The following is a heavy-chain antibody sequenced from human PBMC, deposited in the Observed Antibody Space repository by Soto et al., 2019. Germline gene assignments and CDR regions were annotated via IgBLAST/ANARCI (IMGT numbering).Heavy chain of an antibody. Sequence: SETLSLTCAVYGGSFSGYYWSWIRQPPGKGLEWIGEINHSGSTNYNPSLKSRVTISVDTSKNQFSLELSSVTAADTAVYYCARVGAGSSWYGYYYYGMYVWGQGTTVT. CDR1: GGSFSGYY. CDR3: ARVGAGSSWYGYYYYGMYV. D-gene: IGHD6-13*01. V-gene: IGHV4-34*01. J-gene: IGHJ6*02. CDR2: INHSGST.